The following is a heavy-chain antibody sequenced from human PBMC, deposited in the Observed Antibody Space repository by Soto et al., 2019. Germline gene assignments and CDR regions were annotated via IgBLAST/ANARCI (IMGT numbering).Heavy chain of an antibody. V-gene: IGHV4-59*01. CDR2: IYYSGST. J-gene: IGHJ4*02. D-gene: IGHD6-19*01. CDR3: ARALSGWDVQSE. CDR1: GGSISSYY. Sequence: PSETLSLTCTVSGGSISSYYWSWIRQPPGKGLEWIGYIYYSGSTNYNPSLKSRVTISVDTSKNQFSLKLSSVTAADTAVYYCARALSGWDVQSEWGQGTLVTVSS.